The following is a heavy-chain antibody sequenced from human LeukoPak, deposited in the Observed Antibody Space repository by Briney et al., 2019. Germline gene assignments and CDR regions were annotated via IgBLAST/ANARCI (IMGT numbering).Heavy chain of an antibody. J-gene: IGHJ4*02. CDR1: GYTLTELS. V-gene: IGHV1-24*01. Sequence: ASVKVSCKVSGYTLTELSMHWVRQAPGKGLEWMGGFDPEDGETIYAQKFQGRVTMTEDTSTDTAYMEPSSLRSEDTAVYYCATAIVGATNNPFDYWGQGTQVTDSS. CDR2: FDPEDGET. CDR3: ATAIVGATNNPFDY. D-gene: IGHD1-26*01.